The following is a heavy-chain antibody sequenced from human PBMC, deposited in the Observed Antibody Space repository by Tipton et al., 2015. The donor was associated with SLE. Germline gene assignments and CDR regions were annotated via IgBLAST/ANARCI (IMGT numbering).Heavy chain of an antibody. CDR1: GFTFSSYA. CDR3: ASLLTGDGRTD. CDR2: ISYDGSSK. D-gene: IGHD7-27*01. Sequence: SLRLSCAASGFTFSSYAMHWVRQAPGKGLEWVAVISYDGSSKYYADSVKGRFTISRDNSKNTLYLQMNSLRAEDTAVYYCASLLTGDGRTDWGQGTLVTVSS. J-gene: IGHJ4*02. V-gene: IGHV3-30*04.